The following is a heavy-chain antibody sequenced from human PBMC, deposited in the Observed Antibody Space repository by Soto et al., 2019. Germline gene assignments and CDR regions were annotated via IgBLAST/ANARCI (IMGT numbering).Heavy chain of an antibody. CDR1: GFPFSSYG. Sequence: QVQLVESGGGVVQPGRSLRLSCAASGFPFSSYGMHWVRQAPGKGLEWVAHISYDGSNKHYTDSVKGRFTISRDNSKNILSLQMSSLRAEDTAVYYCAGGQYYFDYCGQGTRVSVSS. CDR2: ISYDGSNK. J-gene: IGHJ4*02. V-gene: IGHV3-30*03. CDR3: AGGQYYFDY. D-gene: IGHD2-15*01.